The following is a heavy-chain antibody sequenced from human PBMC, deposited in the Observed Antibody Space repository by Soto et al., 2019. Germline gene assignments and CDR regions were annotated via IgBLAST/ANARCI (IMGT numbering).Heavy chain of an antibody. D-gene: IGHD1-1*01. CDR3: ARDGIGRTTSPGYIDD. CDR2: IWFDGSNK. V-gene: IGHV3-33*01. J-gene: IGHJ4*02. Sequence: GGSLRLSCAASGSIFTGYGMHWVRQAPGKGLEWVAVIWFDGSNKYYADSVKGRFTISRDNSKNMLYLQMNSLRVEDTAVYYCARDGIGRTTSPGYIDDSGQGTWVTLSS. CDR1: GSIFTGYG.